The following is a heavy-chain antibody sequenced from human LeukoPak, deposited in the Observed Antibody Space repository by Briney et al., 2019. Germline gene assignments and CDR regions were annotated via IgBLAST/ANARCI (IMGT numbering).Heavy chain of an antibody. CDR1: EFTFSSYG. CDR3: AKGGVRGTAAAYFDY. Sequence: GRSLRLSCAASEFTFSSYGMHWVRQAPGKGLEWVAVISYDGSNKYYADSVKGRFTISRDNSKNTLYLQMNSLGAEDTAVYYCAKGGVRGTAAAYFDYWGQGTLVTVSS. J-gene: IGHJ4*02. CDR2: ISYDGSNK. D-gene: IGHD6-13*01. V-gene: IGHV3-30*18.